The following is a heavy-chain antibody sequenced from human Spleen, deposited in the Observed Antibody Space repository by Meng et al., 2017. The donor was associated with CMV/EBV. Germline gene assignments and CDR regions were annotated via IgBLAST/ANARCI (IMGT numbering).Heavy chain of an antibody. J-gene: IGHJ3*02. D-gene: IGHD2-2*01. CDR1: GFTLRSYW. CDR3: ARERLYQPLWGDALDI. V-gene: IGHV3-21*01. CDR2: ISSSRSYI. Sequence: GGSLRLSCAASGFTLRSYWMHWVRQAPGKGLEWVASISSSRSYINYADSVKGRFTISRDNAKNSLYLQMSSLRADDTAVYYCARERLYQPLWGDALDIWGQGTMVTVSS.